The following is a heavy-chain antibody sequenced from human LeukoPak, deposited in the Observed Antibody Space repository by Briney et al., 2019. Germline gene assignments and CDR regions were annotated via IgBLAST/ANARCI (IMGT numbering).Heavy chain of an antibody. CDR2: VRGSGGDT. J-gene: IGHJ4*02. Sequence: GGSLRLSSAASGFSFSNHAVSWVRQAQGKGLEWVSAVRGSGGDTYYADSVKGRFTMSRDNSKNTLYLQMNSLRAEDTARYYCAKTSRVNSNYDSPFDYWGQGTLVIVSS. CDR1: GFSFSNHA. V-gene: IGHV3-23*01. CDR3: AKTSRVNSNYDSPFDY. D-gene: IGHD5-12*01.